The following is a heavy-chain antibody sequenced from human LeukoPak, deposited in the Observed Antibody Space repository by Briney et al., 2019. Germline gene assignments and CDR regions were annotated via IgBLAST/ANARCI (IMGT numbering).Heavy chain of an antibody. D-gene: IGHD6-19*01. CDR3: ARDSVAGYYYYYGMDV. Sequence: ASVTVSCKASGYTFASYAMHWVRQAPGQRLEWMGWINAGNGNTKYSQKFQGRVTITRDTSASTAYMELSSLRSEDTAVYYCARDSVAGYYYYYGMDVWGQGTTVTVSS. CDR1: GYTFASYA. CDR2: INAGNGNT. J-gene: IGHJ6*02. V-gene: IGHV1-3*01.